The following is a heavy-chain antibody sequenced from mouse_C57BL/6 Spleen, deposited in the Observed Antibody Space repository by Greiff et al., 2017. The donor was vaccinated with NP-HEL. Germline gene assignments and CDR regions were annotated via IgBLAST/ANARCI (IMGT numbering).Heavy chain of an antibody. CDR2: ISYDGSN. J-gene: IGHJ2*01. Sequence: DVHLVESGPGLVKPSQSLSLTCSVTGYSITSGYYWNWIRQFPGNKLEWMGYISYDGSNNYNPSLKNRISITRDTSKNQFFLKLNSVTTEDTATYYCASVYDGYFNWGQGTTLTVSS. V-gene: IGHV3-6*01. CDR3: ASVYDGYFN. CDR1: GYSITSGYY. D-gene: IGHD2-3*01.